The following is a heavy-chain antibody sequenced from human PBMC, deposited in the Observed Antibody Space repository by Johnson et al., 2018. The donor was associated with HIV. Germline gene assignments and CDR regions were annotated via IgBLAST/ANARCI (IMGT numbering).Heavy chain of an antibody. CDR2: ISSSGSTR. J-gene: IGHJ3*02. CDR3: ARVPSSGWYVAFDM. CDR1: GFIFSDNY. Sequence: VQLVESGGGLVKPGGSLRLSCAASGFIFSDNYMSWIRQAPGKGLEWVSYISSSGSTRYYADSVKGRFTISRDNAKNSLYLQMNNLRAEDTAVYYCARVPSSGWYVAFDMWGQGTMVTVAS. D-gene: IGHD6-19*01. V-gene: IGHV3-11*04.